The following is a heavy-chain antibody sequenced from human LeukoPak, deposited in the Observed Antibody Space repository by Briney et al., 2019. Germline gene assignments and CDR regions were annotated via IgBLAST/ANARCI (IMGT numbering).Heavy chain of an antibody. CDR3: ARCPTYSSSWAYYYYYYMDV. D-gene: IGHD6-13*01. CDR2: SSAYNGNT. J-gene: IGHJ6*03. Sequence: ASVKVSCKASGYTFTSYGISWVRQAPGQGLEWMGWSSAYNGNTNYAQKLQGRVTMTTDTSTSTAYMELRSLRSDDTAVYYCARCPTYSSSWAYYYYYYMDVWGKGTTVTISS. CDR1: GYTFTSYG. V-gene: IGHV1-18*01.